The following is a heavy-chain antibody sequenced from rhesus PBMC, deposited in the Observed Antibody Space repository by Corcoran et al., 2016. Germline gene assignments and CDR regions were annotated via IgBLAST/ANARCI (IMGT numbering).Heavy chain of an antibody. Sequence: QVQLQESGPGLVKPSETLSLTCAVSGGSISDNYWWSWIRQPPGKGLEWIGYISGSRTSTNHNPTLKSRVTSSKDTAKNQVSLKLSAVTAADTAVYYCARDLLGTAPLDYWGQGVLVTVSS. D-gene: IGHD2-15*01. J-gene: IGHJ4*01. V-gene: IGHV4S10*01. CDR3: ARDLLGTAPLDY. CDR1: GGSISDNYW. CDR2: ISGSRTST.